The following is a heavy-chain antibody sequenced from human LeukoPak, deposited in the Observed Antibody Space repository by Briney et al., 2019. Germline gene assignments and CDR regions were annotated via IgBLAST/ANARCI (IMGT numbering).Heavy chain of an antibody. V-gene: IGHV4-4*02. D-gene: IGHD6-13*01. CDR3: ANENRGGSSWYSLAS. Sequence: IPSGTLSLTCAVSGGSISSSNWWSWVRQPPGKGLEWIGEIYHSGSTKYNPSLKSRVTISVQKSKNQFSLKLTSVTAADTAVYYCANENRGGSSWYSLASWGQGVLVTVSS. CDR2: IYHSGST. J-gene: IGHJ5*02. CDR1: GGSISSSNW.